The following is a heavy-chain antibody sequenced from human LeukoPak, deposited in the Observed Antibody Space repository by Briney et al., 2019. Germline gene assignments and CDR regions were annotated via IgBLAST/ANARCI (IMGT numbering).Heavy chain of an antibody. J-gene: IGHJ5*02. CDR1: GYTFTSYG. CDR2: ISAYNGNT. V-gene: IGHV1-18*01. D-gene: IGHD6-19*01. CDR3: ARLKSARGIAVAGTGWFDP. Sequence: GASVKVSCKASGYTFTSYGISWVRQAPGQGLEWVGWISAYNGNTNYAQKLQGRVTMTTDTSTSTAYMELRSLRSDDTAVYYCARLKSARGIAVAGTGWFDPWGQGTLVTVSS.